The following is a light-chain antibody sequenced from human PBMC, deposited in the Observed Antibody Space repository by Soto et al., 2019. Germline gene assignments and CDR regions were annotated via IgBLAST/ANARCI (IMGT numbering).Light chain of an antibody. CDR2: EAS. Sequence: IQLTQSPSSLSASVGDRVTITCRASQGINSYLAWYQQKPGKAPKLLIYEASTLQSGVPSRFSGSGSGTDFSLTISSLQPEDLATYYCQQVNTYPPRAFGQGTKVDIK. V-gene: IGKV1-9*01. CDR3: QQVNTYPPRA. J-gene: IGKJ1*01. CDR1: QGINSY.